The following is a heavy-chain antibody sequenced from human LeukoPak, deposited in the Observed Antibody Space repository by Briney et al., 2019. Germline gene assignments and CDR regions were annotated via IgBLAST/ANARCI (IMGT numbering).Heavy chain of an antibody. V-gene: IGHV3-74*01. J-gene: IGHJ4*02. D-gene: IGHD4-11*01. CDR2: INTDGSST. CDR3: ARYDYSTNFDY. CDR1: GFTFSYYN. Sequence: PGGSLRLSCAASGFTFSYYNMNWVRQAPGKGLVWVSRINTDGSSTSYADSVKGRFTISRDNAKNTLYLQMNSLRAEDTAVYYCARYDYSTNFDYWGQGTLVTVSS.